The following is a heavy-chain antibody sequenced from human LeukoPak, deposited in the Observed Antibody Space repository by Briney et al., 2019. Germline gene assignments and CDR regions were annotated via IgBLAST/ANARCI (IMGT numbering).Heavy chain of an antibody. CDR3: ARGIVVAEYDY. D-gene: IGHD6-19*01. V-gene: IGHV3-7*01. CDR1: ELTFVTIW. CDR2: IKQHGSEK. J-gene: IGHJ4*02. Sequence: GGPLESSCEPPELTFVTIWMSWVAKAPGKGREGVAKIKQHGSEKYYVDSVKGRFTVSRDNAKNSLYLQMNSLRAEDTAVYYCARGIVVAEYDYWGQGTLVTVSS.